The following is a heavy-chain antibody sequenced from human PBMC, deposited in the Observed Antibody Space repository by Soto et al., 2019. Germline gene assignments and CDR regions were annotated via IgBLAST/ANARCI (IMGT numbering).Heavy chain of an antibody. D-gene: IGHD3-22*01. V-gene: IGHV1-69*02. Sequence: QVQLVQSGAEVKKPGSSVKVSCKASGGTFSSYTISWVRQAPGQGLEWMGRIIPILGIANYAQKFQGRVTITADKSTRTAYMELRSLRSEDTAVYYCARALSYYYDSSGYYYAPPIPYGAFDIWGQGTMVTVSS. CDR3: ARALSYYYDSSGYYYAPPIPYGAFDI. J-gene: IGHJ3*02. CDR2: IIPILGIA. CDR1: GGTFSSYT.